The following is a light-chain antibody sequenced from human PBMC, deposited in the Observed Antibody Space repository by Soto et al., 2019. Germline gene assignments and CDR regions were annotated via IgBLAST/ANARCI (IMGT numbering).Light chain of an antibody. Sequence: EIVLTQSPATLSLSPGERATLSCRASQSVNTYLAWYQQKPGQAPRLLIYDASNRATGIPARFSGSGSGTDFTLTISSLEPADFAVYYCQQRSKWPWTFGQGTK. V-gene: IGKV3-11*01. CDR2: DAS. CDR1: QSVNTY. CDR3: QQRSKWPWT. J-gene: IGKJ1*01.